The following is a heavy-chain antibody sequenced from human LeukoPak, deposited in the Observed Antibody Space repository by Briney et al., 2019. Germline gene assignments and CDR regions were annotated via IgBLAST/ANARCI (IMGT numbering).Heavy chain of an antibody. J-gene: IGHJ4*02. D-gene: IGHD4-17*01. V-gene: IGHV4-59*01. CDR1: GASISDYY. CDR3: ARGGYGSTMDY. CDR2: VYYTGNS. Sequence: SETLSLTCTVSGASISDYYWSWIRQPPGKGLEWIGYVYYTGNSNYNPSLNSRATMSIDTSKNHFSLKLTSVIAADTAVYFCARGGYGSTMDYWGQGILVTVSS.